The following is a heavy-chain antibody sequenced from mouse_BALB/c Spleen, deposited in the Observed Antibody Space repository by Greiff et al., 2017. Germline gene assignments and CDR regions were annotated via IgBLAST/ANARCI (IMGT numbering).Heavy chain of an antibody. D-gene: IGHD3-3*01. Sequence: EVQLVESGGGLVKPGGSLKLSCAASGFTFSSYAMSWVRQTPEKRLEWVASISSGGSTYYPDSVKGRFTISRDNARNILYLQMSSLRSEDTAMYYCARGGRANFDYWGQGTTLTVSS. V-gene: IGHV5-6-5*01. CDR1: GFTFSSYA. J-gene: IGHJ2*01. CDR3: ARGGRANFDY. CDR2: ISSGGST.